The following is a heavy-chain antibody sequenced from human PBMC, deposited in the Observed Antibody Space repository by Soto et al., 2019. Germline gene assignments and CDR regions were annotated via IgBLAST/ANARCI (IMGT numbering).Heavy chain of an antibody. CDR2: IHHSGST. CDR1: SASIISEQR. CDR3: ARSFGWYAIDQ. V-gene: IGHV4-4*02. D-gene: IGHD6-19*01. Sequence: QMQLQESGPGLVKPSETLSLTCAVSSASIISEQRWSWVRQPPGKGLEWIGVIHHSGSTNNNPSLRGRVTMSVDKSKNQFSLNLNSVTAADTAVYSCARSFGWYAIDQWGQGTLVIVSS. J-gene: IGHJ4*02.